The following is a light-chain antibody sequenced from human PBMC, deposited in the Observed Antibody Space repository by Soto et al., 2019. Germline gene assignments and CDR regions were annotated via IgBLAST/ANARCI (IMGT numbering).Light chain of an antibody. V-gene: IGLV2-8*01. CDR3: SSYSRSINYV. J-gene: IGLJ1*01. CDR2: EVN. CDR1: NXDIGGYTY. Sequence: QSALTQPPSASGSPGQSVTISCTGSNXDIGGYTYVSWYQQLPGKAPKLIIYEVNKRPSGIPDRFSGSKSGNTASLTVSGLQPEDEAEYFCSSYSRSINYVCGTETKVT.